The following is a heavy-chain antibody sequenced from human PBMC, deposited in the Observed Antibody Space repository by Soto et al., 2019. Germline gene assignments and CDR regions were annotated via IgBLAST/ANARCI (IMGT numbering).Heavy chain of an antibody. Sequence: GGSLRLTCAASGFTFSSYWMSWVRQAPGKGLEWVANIKQDGSEKYYVDSVKGRFTISRDNAKNSLYLQMNSLRAEDTAVYYCARYYYDSSGYFPLGYYYGMDVRGQGTTVTVSS. CDR3: ARYYYDSSGYFPLGYYYGMDV. CDR2: IKQDGSEK. J-gene: IGHJ6*02. V-gene: IGHV3-7*03. CDR1: GFTFSSYW. D-gene: IGHD3-22*01.